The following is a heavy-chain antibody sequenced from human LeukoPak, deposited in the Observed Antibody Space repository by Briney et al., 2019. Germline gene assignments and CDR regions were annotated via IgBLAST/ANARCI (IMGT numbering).Heavy chain of an antibody. CDR3: ARLLAGPKWIALDY. CDR2: IYYSGTT. CDR1: GGSISGYF. D-gene: IGHD3-3*01. Sequence: SETLSLTCTVSGGSISGYFWSWIRQPPGKGLEWIGYIYYSGTTNYNPSLKSRVTISVDTSKNHFSLRLTSVTAADTAVYYCARLLAGPKWIALDYWGQGTLVTVSS. V-gene: IGHV4-59*08. J-gene: IGHJ4*02.